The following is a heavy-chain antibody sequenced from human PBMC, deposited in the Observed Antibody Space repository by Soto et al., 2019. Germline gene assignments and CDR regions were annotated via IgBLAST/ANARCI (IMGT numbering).Heavy chain of an antibody. CDR1: GGSISSGGYY. V-gene: IGHV4-31*03. CDR3: ARVFSVDYGSGSKFGS. D-gene: IGHD3-10*01. CDR2: IYYSGRT. J-gene: IGHJ1*01. Sequence: QLQLQESCPGLVKPSQTLSLTCTVSGGSISSGGYYWSWIRQHPGKGLEWIGYIYYSGRTYYNPSIKSRVTISVDTSKNQCSLKLSSVTAADTAVYYCARVFSVDYGSGSKFGSWGQGTLVTVSS.